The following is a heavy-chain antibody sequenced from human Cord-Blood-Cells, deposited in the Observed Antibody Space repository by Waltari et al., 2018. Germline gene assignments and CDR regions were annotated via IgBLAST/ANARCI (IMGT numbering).Heavy chain of an antibody. Sequence: QVQLVQSGAEVKKPGASVKVSCKASGYTFTGYYMHWVRQAPGQGLEWMVRSNPKRWGKHDAQKVQGRLPMTSETSISTAYMELGRLRSDDTAVYYCARGLYYDILTGSADAFDIWGQGTMVTVSS. CDR1: GYTFTGYY. CDR3: ARGLYYDILTGSADAFDI. D-gene: IGHD3-9*01. J-gene: IGHJ3*02. CDR2: SNPKRWGK. V-gene: IGHV1-2*02.